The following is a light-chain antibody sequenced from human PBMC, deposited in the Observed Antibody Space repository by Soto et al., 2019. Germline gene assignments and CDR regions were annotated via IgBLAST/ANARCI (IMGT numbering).Light chain of an antibody. CDR3: CSYAGSYTEV. Sequence: QSALTQPRSVSGSPGQSVTISCTGTSSDVGDYNYVSWYQQHPGKAPKLMIYDVSKRPSGVPDRFSGSKSGTTASLTISGLQAEDEADYYCCSYAGSYTEVFGGGTKLTVL. CDR2: DVS. V-gene: IGLV2-11*01. J-gene: IGLJ2*01. CDR1: SSDVGDYNY.